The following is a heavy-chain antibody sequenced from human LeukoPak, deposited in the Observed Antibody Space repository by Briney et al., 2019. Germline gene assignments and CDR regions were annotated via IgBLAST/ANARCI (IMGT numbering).Heavy chain of an antibody. CDR2: INHSGST. V-gene: IGHV4-34*01. J-gene: IGHJ4*02. CDR3: ARRGTPPKPLDY. CDR1: GGSFSGYY. D-gene: IGHD3-16*01. Sequence: PSETLSLTCAVYGGSFSGYYWSWIRQPPGKGLEWIGEINHSGSTNYNPSLKRRVTISVDTSKNQFSLKLSSVTAADTAVYYCARRGTPPKPLDYWGQGTLVTVSS.